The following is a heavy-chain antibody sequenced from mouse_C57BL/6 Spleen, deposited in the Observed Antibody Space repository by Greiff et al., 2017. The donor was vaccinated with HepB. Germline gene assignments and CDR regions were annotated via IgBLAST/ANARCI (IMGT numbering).Heavy chain of an antibody. Sequence: QVQLQQPGAELVKPGASVKLSCKASGYTFTSYWMHWVKQRPGQGLEWIGMIHPNSGSTNYNEKFKSKTTLTVDKSSSTASMQLSSLTSADSAVYDCARTAGMDYWGQGTSVTVSS. CDR2: IHPNSGST. J-gene: IGHJ4*01. D-gene: IGHD1-2*01. V-gene: IGHV1-64*01. CDR3: ARTAGMDY. CDR1: GYTFTSYW.